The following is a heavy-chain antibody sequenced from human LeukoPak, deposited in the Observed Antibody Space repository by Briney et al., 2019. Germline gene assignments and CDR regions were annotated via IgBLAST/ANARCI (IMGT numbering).Heavy chain of an antibody. J-gene: IGHJ6*02. D-gene: IGHD6-13*01. Sequence: PGGSLRLSCVASRFMFSDYIMNWVRQAPGKGLEWVSSISSHGDYIYYGDSVKGRFSISRDNAKNSLYLQMNSLRVEDTAVYYCARGSIAAAGKIPKNYGMDVWGQGTTVTVSS. CDR2: ISSHGDYI. CDR3: ARGSIAAAGKIPKNYGMDV. CDR1: RFMFSDYI. V-gene: IGHV3-21*01.